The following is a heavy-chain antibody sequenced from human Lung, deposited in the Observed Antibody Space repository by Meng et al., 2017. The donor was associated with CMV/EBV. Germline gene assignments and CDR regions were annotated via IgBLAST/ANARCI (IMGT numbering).Heavy chain of an antibody. J-gene: IGHJ4*02. V-gene: IGHV3-30*04. Sequence: GGSLRLXCVASGFMFSSYSLHWVRQAPGKGLEWVAVTSYDGSKKEYANSVKGRFTVSRDNSKNTLYLQMNTLRADDTAVYYCARADYANYGFWSGFPAFWGQGTRVXVSS. D-gene: IGHD3-3*01. CDR3: ARADYANYGFWSGFPAF. CDR1: GFMFSSYS. CDR2: TSYDGSKK.